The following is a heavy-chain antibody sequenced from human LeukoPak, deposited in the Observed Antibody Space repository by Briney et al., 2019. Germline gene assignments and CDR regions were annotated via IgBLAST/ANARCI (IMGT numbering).Heavy chain of an antibody. CDR1: GDSFSSHY. D-gene: IGHD4-17*01. CDR2: ISHIGRT. Sequence: PSETLSLTCAVSGDSFSSHYWTWIQQSPGTGLGWIGYISHIGRTNYNPSLKSRVTISIDTSKNQFSLKLRSVTAADTAVYYCARDLVTVTKGFDIWGQGTMVSVSS. CDR3: ARDLVTVTKGFDI. V-gene: IGHV4-59*11. J-gene: IGHJ3*02.